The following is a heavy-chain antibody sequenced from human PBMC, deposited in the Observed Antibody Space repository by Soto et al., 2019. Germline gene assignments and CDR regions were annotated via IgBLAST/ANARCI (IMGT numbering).Heavy chain of an antibody. Sequence: PGGSLRLSCAASGFNFNIYAMTWVRLAPGQGLGWVSTTGATGRTTYYADSVKGRFTVSRDNSKNTLDLQMSSLRAEETAVYYCATVHNTSRSFDYWGQGTLVTVSS. D-gene: IGHD1-20*01. CDR1: GFNFNIYA. J-gene: IGHJ4*02. V-gene: IGHV3-23*01. CDR3: ATVHNTSRSFDY. CDR2: TGATGRTT.